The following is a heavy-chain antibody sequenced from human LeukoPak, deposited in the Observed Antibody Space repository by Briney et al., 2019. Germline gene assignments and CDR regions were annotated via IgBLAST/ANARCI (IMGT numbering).Heavy chain of an antibody. CDR1: GFIFSGYD. CDR3: ARRGGDSYGQETHCFDY. D-gene: IGHD5-18*01. V-gene: IGHV3-30*02. Sequence: GGSLRISCTASGFIFSGYDMHWVRQAPGKGLEWVAFIRYDGSKKFYADSVKGRFTISRDNSKNTLFLEVNGLRAVDTAVYYCARRGGDSYGQETHCFDYWGQGTLVTVSS. CDR2: IRYDGSKK. J-gene: IGHJ4*02.